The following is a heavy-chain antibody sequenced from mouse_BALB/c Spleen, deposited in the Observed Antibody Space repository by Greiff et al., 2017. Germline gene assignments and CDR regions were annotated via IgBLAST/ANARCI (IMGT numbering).Heavy chain of an antibody. Sequence: EVKLVESGGGLVQPGGSMKLSCVASGFTFSNYWMNWVRQSPEKGLEWVAEIRLKSNNYATHYAESVKGRFTISRDDSKSSVYLQMNNLRAEDTGIYYCTRGYYGNFFDYWGQGTTLTVSS. J-gene: IGHJ2*01. CDR2: IRLKSNNYAT. CDR3: TRGYYGNFFDY. V-gene: IGHV6-6*02. CDR1: GFTFSNYW. D-gene: IGHD1-1*02.